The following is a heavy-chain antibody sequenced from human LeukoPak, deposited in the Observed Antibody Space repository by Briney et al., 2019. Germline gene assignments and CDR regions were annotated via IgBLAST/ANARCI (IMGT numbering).Heavy chain of an antibody. CDR3: AKDQGISSRSWFYFDY. Sequence: GASVEVSCKASGYTFTSYYMHWVRQAPGQGLEWMGIINPSGGSTSYAQKFQGRVTMTRDMSTGTVYMELSSLRAEDTAVYYCAKDQGISSRSWFYFDYWGQGTLVTVSS. CDR1: GYTFTSYY. V-gene: IGHV1-46*01. D-gene: IGHD6-13*01. J-gene: IGHJ4*02. CDR2: INPSGGST.